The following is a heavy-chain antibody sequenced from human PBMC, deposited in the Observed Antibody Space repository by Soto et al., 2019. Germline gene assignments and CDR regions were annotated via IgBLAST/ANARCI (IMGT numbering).Heavy chain of an antibody. CDR1: VYTFTSYG. CDR3: ARDKRGSYDSYSYYYGMDV. D-gene: IGHD1-26*01. Sequence: QVQLVQSGAEVKKPWASVKVSCKASVYTFTSYGISWVRQAPGQGLEWMGWISAYNGNTNYAQKLQGRVTMTTDTSTRTAYMELRSLKSDDTAVYYCARDKRGSYDSYSYYYGMDVWGQGTTVTVSS. J-gene: IGHJ6*02. V-gene: IGHV1-18*01. CDR2: ISAYNGNT.